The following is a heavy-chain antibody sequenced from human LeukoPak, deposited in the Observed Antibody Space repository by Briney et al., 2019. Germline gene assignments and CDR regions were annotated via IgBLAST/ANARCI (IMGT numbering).Heavy chain of an antibody. CDR3: AREQWGTSGSGWNGGVDY. Sequence: GGSLRLSCAASGFRFSTYWMSWVRQAPGKGLEWVADIREDESATYYVDSVKGRFTISRDNAKSPLYLQMNSLRAEDTAVYYCAREQWGTSGSGWNGGVDYWGQGTLVTVSS. CDR1: GFRFSTYW. D-gene: IGHD6-19*01. J-gene: IGHJ4*02. V-gene: IGHV3-7*03. CDR2: IREDESAT.